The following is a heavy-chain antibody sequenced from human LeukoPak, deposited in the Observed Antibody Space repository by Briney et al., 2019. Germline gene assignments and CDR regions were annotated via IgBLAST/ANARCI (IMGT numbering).Heavy chain of an antibody. CDR3: AKDKDAYYDSLDS. CDR2: ISWNSGSI. D-gene: IGHD3-22*01. Sequence: PGGSLRLSCAASGFIFRSYAMSWVRQAPGKGLEWVSGISWNSGSISYADSVKGRFTISRDNARNSLFLQMNSLRPEDTAFHYCAKDKDAYYDSLDSWGQGTLVTVSS. J-gene: IGHJ4*02. CDR1: GFIFRSYA. V-gene: IGHV3-9*01.